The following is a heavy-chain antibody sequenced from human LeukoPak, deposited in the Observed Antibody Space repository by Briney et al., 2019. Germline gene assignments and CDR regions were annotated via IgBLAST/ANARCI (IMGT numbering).Heavy chain of an antibody. J-gene: IGHJ4*02. CDR3: VSKKWSPTSFDY. V-gene: IGHV3-7*01. CDR2: IKQDGSEK. D-gene: IGHD2-15*01. Sequence: GGSLRLSCAASGFTFSSYWMSWVRQAPGKGLEWVANIKQDGSEKYYVDSVKGRFTISRDNAKNSLYLQMNSLRAEDTAVYYCVSKKWSPTSFDYWGQGTLVTVSS. CDR1: GFTFSSYW.